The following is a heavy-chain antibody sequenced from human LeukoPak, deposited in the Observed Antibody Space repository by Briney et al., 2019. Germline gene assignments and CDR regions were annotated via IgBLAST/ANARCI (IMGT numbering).Heavy chain of an antibody. Sequence: GGSLRLSCAASGFTFSSYSMNWVRQAPGEGLEFVANIKEDGSENNYADSVKGRFTVSRDNAKNSLYLQMNSLRAEDTALYYCARERQQLRYFDYWGQGALVTVSS. CDR3: ARERQQLRYFDY. V-gene: IGHV3-7*01. CDR1: GFTFSSYS. CDR2: IKEDGSEN. J-gene: IGHJ4*02. D-gene: IGHD6-13*01.